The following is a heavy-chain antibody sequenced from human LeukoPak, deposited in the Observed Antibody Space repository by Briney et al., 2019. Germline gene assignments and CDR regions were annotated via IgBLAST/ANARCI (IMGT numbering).Heavy chain of an antibody. D-gene: IGHD4-17*01. V-gene: IGHV3-21*01. CDR1: GFAFSSFS. CDR2: IASTSGHI. Sequence: PGGSLRLSCAASGFAFSSFSMNWIRQAPGKGPEWVSLIASTSGHIFYADSVKGRFTISRDNAKNSLYLQMNSLRAEDTAVYYCARGASPSYGFPRNWGQGTQVTVSS. CDR3: ARGASPSYGFPRN. J-gene: IGHJ4*02.